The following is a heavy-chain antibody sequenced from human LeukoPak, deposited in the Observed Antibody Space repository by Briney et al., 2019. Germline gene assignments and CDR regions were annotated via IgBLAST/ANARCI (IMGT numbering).Heavy chain of an antibody. V-gene: IGHV3-49*04. D-gene: IGHD3-22*01. J-gene: IGHJ4*02. CDR2: IRSKAYGETT. CDR1: GFTFGDYA. Sequence: GGSLRLSCTASGFTFGDYAMSWVRQAPGKGLEWVGFIRSKAYGETTEYAASVKGRFTISRDDSKSIAYLQMNSLKTEDTAVYYCTRDPISRNYYDSSGPFDYWGQGTLVTVSS. CDR3: TRDPISRNYYDSSGPFDY.